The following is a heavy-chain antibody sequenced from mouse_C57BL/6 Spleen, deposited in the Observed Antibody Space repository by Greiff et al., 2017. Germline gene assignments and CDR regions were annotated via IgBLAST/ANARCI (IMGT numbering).Heavy chain of an antibody. V-gene: IGHV5-6*01. CDR2: ISSGGSYT. CDR1: GFTFSSYG. J-gene: IGHJ2*01. CDR3: TRHEYFDY. Sequence: EVQLVESGGDLVKPGGSLKLSCAASGFTFSSYGMSWVRQTPDKRLEWVATISSGGSYTYYPDCVKGLFTISRDNAKNTLYLQRSSLTSEDTAMYYGTRHEYFDYWGQGTTLTVSS.